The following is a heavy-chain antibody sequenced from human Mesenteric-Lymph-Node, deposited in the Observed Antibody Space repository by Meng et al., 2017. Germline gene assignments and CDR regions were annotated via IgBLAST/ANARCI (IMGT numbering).Heavy chain of an antibody. CDR2: IGGSGDT. Sequence: GESLKISCAASGFTFNNYVMSWVRQAPGKGLEWVSTIGGSGDTYYADSVKGRFGISRDNSENTLFLQMNSLRAEDTAVYYCAKDGVFPGSTWNSAFDIWGRGTMVTVSS. D-gene: IGHD6-13*01. J-gene: IGHJ3*02. CDR3: AKDGVFPGSTWNSAFDI. CDR1: GFTFNNYV. V-gene: IGHV3-23*01.